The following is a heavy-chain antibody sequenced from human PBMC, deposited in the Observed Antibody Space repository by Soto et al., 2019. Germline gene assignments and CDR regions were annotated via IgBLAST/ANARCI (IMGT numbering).Heavy chain of an antibody. CDR1: GYIFTTYS. Sequence: QVQLVQSGAEVKKPGASVKVSCKTSGYIFTTYSIAWVRQAPGQGLEWMGWINTYNGKTHYAQKFQGRVSVTAEPSAGTVYMELRSLTSDDTAVYYCGRGPQTSDFWGQGTLVTVSS. D-gene: IGHD2-2*01. CDR3: GRGPQTSDF. V-gene: IGHV1-18*04. CDR2: INTYNGKT. J-gene: IGHJ4*02.